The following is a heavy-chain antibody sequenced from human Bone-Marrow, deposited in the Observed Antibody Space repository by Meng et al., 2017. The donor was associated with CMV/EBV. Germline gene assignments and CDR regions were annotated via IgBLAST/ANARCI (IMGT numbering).Heavy chain of an antibody. J-gene: IGHJ6*01. CDR1: GGTFSSYT. CDR2: IIPILGIA. V-gene: IGHV1-69*04. Sequence: SVKVSCKASGGTFSSYTISWVRQAPGQGLEWMGRIIPILGIANYAQKFQGRVTITADKSTSTAYMELSSLRSEDTAVYYCARDGSSSYYGMDGWGQGTTVTFSS. D-gene: IGHD6-6*01. CDR3: ARDGSSSYYGMDG.